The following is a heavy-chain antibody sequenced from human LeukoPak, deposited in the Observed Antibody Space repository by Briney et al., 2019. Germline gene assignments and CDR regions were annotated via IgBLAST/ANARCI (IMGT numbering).Heavy chain of an antibody. CDR3: ARELKARRYFDL. J-gene: IGHJ2*01. D-gene: IGHD4/OR15-4a*01. Sequence: ASVKVSCKTSGYGFPGNYIHWVRQAPGQGLEWMGWINPNNGGTNYAQKLQGRVTMTTDTSTSTAYMELRSLRSDDTAVYYCARELKARRYFDLWGRGTLVTVSS. CDR1: GYGFPGNY. CDR2: INPNNGGT. V-gene: IGHV1-2*02.